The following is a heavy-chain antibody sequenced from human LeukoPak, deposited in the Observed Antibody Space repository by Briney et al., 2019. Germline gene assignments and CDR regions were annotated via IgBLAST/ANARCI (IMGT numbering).Heavy chain of an antibody. D-gene: IGHD6-19*01. Sequence: PGGSLRLSCAASGFTFSNAWMSWVRQAPGKGLEWVTFIRYDGSNKYYADSVKGRFTISRDISKNTLYLQMNSLRAEDTAVYYCAKDALTFSSAGRVYFQDWGQGTLVTVSS. CDR1: GFTFSNAW. CDR2: IRYDGSNK. V-gene: IGHV3-30*02. CDR3: AKDALTFSSAGRVYFQD. J-gene: IGHJ1*01.